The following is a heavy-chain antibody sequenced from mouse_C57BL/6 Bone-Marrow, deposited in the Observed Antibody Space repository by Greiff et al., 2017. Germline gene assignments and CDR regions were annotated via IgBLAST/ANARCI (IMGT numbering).Heavy chain of an antibody. V-gene: IGHV1-76*01. CDR1: GYTFTDYY. CDR2: IYPGSGNT. D-gene: IGHD2-4*01. CDR3: ARWPYDYAYFDY. J-gene: IGHJ2*01. Sequence: QVQLQQSGAELVRPGASVKLSCKASGYTFTDYYINWVKQRPGQGLEWIARIYPGSGNTYYNEKFKGKATLTAEKSSSTAYMQLSSLTSEDSAVYFCARWPYDYAYFDYWGQGTTLTVSS.